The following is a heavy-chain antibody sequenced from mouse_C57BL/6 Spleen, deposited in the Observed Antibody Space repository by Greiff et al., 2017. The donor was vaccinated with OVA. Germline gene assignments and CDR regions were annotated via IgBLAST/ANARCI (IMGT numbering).Heavy chain of an antibody. D-gene: IGHD3-1*01. J-gene: IGHJ4*01. CDR1: GFTFSSYA. CDR3: ARDLSGGAMDY. V-gene: IGHV5-4*01. Sequence: EVKLVESGGGLVKPGGSLKLSCAASGFTFSSYAMSWVRQTPEKRLEWVATISDGGSYTYYPDNVKGRFTISRDNAKNNLYLQMSHLKSEDTAMYYCARDLSGGAMDYWGQGTSVTVSS. CDR2: ISDGGSYT.